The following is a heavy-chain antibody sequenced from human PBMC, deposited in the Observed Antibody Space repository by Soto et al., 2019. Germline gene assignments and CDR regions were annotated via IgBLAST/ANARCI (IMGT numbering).Heavy chain of an antibody. CDR2: ISGSGGTT. CDR3: ALRYCSRTTCPPLNSYFYMDV. D-gene: IGHD2-2*01. J-gene: IGHJ6*03. CDR1: GLSFSNYA. V-gene: IGHV3-23*01. Sequence: GWSLRLSCAASGLSFSNYAMTWVRQAPGKGLEWVSGISGSGGTTFYAGSVKGRFAISRDNSKNTLYLQMNSLRAEDTALYYCALRYCSRTTCPPLNSYFYMDVWGKGTTVTVSS.